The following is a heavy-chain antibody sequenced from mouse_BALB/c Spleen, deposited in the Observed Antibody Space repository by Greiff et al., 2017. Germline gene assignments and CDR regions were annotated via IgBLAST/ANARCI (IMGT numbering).Heavy chain of an antibody. CDR1: GFAFSSYD. CDR3: ARQGYGYDEGAMDY. CDR2: ISSGGGST. D-gene: IGHD2-2*01. V-gene: IGHV5-12-1*01. Sequence: EVHLVESGGGLVKPGGSLKLSCAASGFAFSSYDMSWVRQTPEKRLEWVAYISSGGGSTYYPDTVKGRFTISRDNAKNTLYLQMSSLKSEDTAMYYCARQGYGYDEGAMDYWGQGTSVTVSS. J-gene: IGHJ4*01.